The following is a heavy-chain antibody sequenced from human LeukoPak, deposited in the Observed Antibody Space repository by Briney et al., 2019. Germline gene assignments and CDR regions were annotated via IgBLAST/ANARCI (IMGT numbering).Heavy chain of an antibody. J-gene: IGHJ4*02. Sequence: GGSLRLSCEGSGFTFDDYAMHWVRQAPGKGLEWVSGISWKSGTINYADSVKGRFTISRDNAKNSLYLQMSNLKFGDTALYYCVKGYCNSATCPFDYWGQGTLVTVSS. CDR1: GFTFDDYA. CDR3: VKGYCNSATCPFDY. V-gene: IGHV3-9*01. D-gene: IGHD2-2*01. CDR2: ISWKSGTI.